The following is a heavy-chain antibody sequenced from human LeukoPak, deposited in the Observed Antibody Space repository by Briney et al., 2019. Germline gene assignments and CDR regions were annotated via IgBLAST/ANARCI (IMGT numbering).Heavy chain of an antibody. J-gene: IGHJ5*02. CDR2: ISGSGGST. CDR3: AKLTSSSSSPWFDP. CDR1: GFTFSSYA. V-gene: IGHV3-23*01. Sequence: PGASPRLSCAASGFTFSSYAMSWVRQAPGKGLEWVSAISGSGGSTYYADSVKGRFTISRDNSKNTLYLQMNSLRAEDTAVYYCAKLTSSSSSPWFDPWGQGTLVTVSS. D-gene: IGHD6-6*01.